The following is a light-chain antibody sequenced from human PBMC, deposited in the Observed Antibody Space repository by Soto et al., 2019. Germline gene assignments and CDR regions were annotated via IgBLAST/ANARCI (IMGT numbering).Light chain of an antibody. Sequence: QAVLTQPASVSGSPGPSITISCTGTSSDVGGYNYVSWYQHHPGKAPKLMIYEVTNRPSGVSNRFSGSKSGNTASLNISGRQAEDEADYYCNSYTTSATLVFGGGAKLTV. CDR3: NSYTTSATLV. V-gene: IGLV2-14*01. CDR2: EVT. J-gene: IGLJ3*02. CDR1: SSDVGGYNY.